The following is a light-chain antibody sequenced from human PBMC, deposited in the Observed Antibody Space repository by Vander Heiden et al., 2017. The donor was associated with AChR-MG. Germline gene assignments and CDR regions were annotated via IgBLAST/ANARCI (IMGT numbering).Light chain of an antibody. Sequence: QTVVTQEPSLPVSPGGTVTRTCASSTGAVTSYFYPSWFKQKPGQAPMVLIYSATNKHSWTPARFSGSLLAGTAALTLSGVQVEVESYYYCLHHQGGSCVVGGGTKLTVL. J-gene: IGLJ3*02. CDR2: SAT. CDR3: LHHQGGSCV. CDR1: TGAVTSYFY. V-gene: IGLV7-43*01.